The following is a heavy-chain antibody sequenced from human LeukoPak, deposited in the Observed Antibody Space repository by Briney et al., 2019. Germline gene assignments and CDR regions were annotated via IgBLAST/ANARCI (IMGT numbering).Heavy chain of an antibody. V-gene: IGHV3-69-1*01. D-gene: IGHD4-17*01. CDR2: ISSSSTI. CDR1: GFTFSDYY. Sequence: GGSLRLSCAASGFTFSDYYMNWVPQAPGKGLEWVSSISSSSTIYYADSVKGRFTISRDNAKNSLYLQMNSLRAEDTAVYYCARVGITVTTFFEWFDPWGQGTLVTVSS. J-gene: IGHJ5*02. CDR3: ARVGITVTTFFEWFDP.